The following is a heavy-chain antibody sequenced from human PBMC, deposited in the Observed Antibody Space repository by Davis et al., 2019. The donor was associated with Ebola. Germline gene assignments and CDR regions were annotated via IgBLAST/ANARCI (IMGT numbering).Heavy chain of an antibody. Sequence: AASVKVSCKASGGTFSSYTISWVRQAPGQGLEWMGRIIPILGIANYAQTFQGRVTITMDTSASTAYMELSSLRSEDTAVYYCARATFAYNSGWYADYWGQGTLVTVSS. CDR1: GGTFSSYT. D-gene: IGHD6-19*01. CDR2: IIPILGIA. J-gene: IGHJ4*02. CDR3: ARATFAYNSGWYADY. V-gene: IGHV1-69*02.